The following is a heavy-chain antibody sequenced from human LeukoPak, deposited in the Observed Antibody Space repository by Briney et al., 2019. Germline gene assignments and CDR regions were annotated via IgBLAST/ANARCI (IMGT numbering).Heavy chain of an antibody. J-gene: IGHJ4*02. Sequence: SEPRYLPFTVSGGSISPYHWGWSRRPPGKGVEWIGYIVNTGDSNHNPAFKGRVSISLDTSTDQISLKLISGTAADTAVHYCARHRFVSPLDYWGQGTLVTVSS. CDR3: ARHRFVSPLDY. CDR1: GGSISPYH. V-gene: IGHV4-59*08. CDR2: IVNTGDS. D-gene: IGHD3-16*01.